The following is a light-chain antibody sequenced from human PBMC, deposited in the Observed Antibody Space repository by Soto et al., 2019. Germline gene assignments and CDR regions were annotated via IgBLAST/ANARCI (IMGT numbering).Light chain of an antibody. Sequence: DIQMTQSPSSLSASVGDRVTITCRASQSISSYLNWYQQKPGKAPKLLIYAASSLQIVVPSRFSGSGSGTDFTLTICSLQPEDVATYYFQQSYSTPPTVDQRTRLEIK. CDR1: QSISSY. J-gene: IGKJ5*01. CDR3: QQSYSTPPT. V-gene: IGKV1-39*01. CDR2: AAS.